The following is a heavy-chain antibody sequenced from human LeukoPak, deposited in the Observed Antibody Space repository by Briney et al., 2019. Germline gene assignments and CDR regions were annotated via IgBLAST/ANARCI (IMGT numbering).Heavy chain of an antibody. CDR2: IYYSGST. CDR1: GGSISSTTYY. J-gene: IGHJ4*02. D-gene: IGHD3-10*01. V-gene: IGHV4-39*07. Sequence: SETLSLTCTVSGGSISSTTYYWGWIRQPPGKGLEWIGSIYYSGSTYYSPSLKSRVTISVNTSKNQFSLKLTSVTAADTAVYYCASLLSDYGGQGTLVTVSS. CDR3: ASLLSDY.